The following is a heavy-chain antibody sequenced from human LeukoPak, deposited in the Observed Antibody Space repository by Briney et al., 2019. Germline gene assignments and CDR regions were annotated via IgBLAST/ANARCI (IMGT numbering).Heavy chain of an antibody. D-gene: IGHD6-19*01. CDR3: ARGSGSGWYTYYYYYYGMDV. V-gene: IGHV3-7*01. J-gene: IGHJ6*02. Sequence: GGSLRLSCVVSGFSFSDYLMSWVRQAPGKGLEWVANIKQDGSEKYYVDSVKGRFTISRDNAKNSLYLQMNSLRAEDTAVYYCARGSGSGWYTYYYYYYGMDVWGQGTTVTVSS. CDR2: IKQDGSEK. CDR1: GFSFSDYL.